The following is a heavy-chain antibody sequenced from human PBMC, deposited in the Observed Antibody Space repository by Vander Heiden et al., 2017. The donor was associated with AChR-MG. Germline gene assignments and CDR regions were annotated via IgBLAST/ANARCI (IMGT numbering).Heavy chain of an antibody. CDR1: GFTFSSYG. J-gene: IGHJ6*03. V-gene: IGHV3-30*18. D-gene: IGHD2-2*01. Sequence: QVQLVESGGGVVQPGRSLRLSCAASGFTFSSYGMHWVRQAPGKGLEWVAVISYDGSNKYYADSVKGRFTISRDNSKNTLYLQMNSLRAEDTAVYYCAKEMPIVVVPAAKGAYYYYMDVWGKGTTVTVSS. CDR3: AKEMPIVVVPAAKGAYYYYMDV. CDR2: ISYDGSNK.